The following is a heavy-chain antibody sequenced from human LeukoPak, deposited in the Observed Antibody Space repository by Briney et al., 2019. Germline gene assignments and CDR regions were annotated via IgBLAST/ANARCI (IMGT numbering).Heavy chain of an antibody. CDR3: ARGGEYGDYVA. CDR1: GGSISSYY. D-gene: IGHD4-17*01. CDR2: IYYSGST. V-gene: IGHV4-59*01. Sequence: KPSETLSLTCTVSGGSISSYYWSWIRQPPGKGLEWIGYIYYSGSTNYNPSLKSRVTISVDTSKNQFSLRLSSVTAADTAVYSCARGGEYGDYVAWGQGTLVTVSS. J-gene: IGHJ5*02.